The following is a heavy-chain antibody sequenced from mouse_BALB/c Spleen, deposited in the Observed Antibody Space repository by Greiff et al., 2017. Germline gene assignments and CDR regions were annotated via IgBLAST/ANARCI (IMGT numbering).Heavy chain of an antibody. CDR2: IDPYYGGT. V-gene: IGHV1S135*01. Sequence: EVQVVESGPELVKPGASVKISCKASGYSFTGYNMNWVKQSNGKSLEWIGNIDPYYGGTGYNQKFKGKATLTVDKSSSTAYMQLKSLTSEDSAVYYCARSITTVDLMDYWGQGTSVTVSS. CDR3: ARSITTVDLMDY. D-gene: IGHD1-1*01. J-gene: IGHJ4*01. CDR1: GYSFTGYN.